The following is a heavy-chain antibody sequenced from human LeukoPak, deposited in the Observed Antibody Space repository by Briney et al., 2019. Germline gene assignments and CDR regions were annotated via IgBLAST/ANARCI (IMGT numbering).Heavy chain of an antibody. D-gene: IGHD3-3*01. CDR3: TRGSDTIFGVSRDGFDY. CDR1: GFTFCDYV. V-gene: IGHV3-49*03. Sequence: GGSLRLSCTASGFTFCDYVMSWFRQAPGKGLEWVGFIRSKAYGGTTEYAASVKGRFIISRDDSKSIAYLQMYSLKSEDTAVYYRTRGSDTIFGVSRDGFDYWGQGTLVTVSS. J-gene: IGHJ4*02. CDR2: IRSKAYGGTT.